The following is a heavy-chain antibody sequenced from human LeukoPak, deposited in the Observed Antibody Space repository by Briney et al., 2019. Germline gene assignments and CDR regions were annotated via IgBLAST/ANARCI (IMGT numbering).Heavy chain of an antibody. Sequence: PSETLSLTCTVSGGSISSSSYYWGWIRQPPGKGLEWIGSIYYSGSTYYNPSLKSRVTISVDTSKNQFSLKLSSVTAADTAVYYCARSELWSSYYYYMDVWGKGTTVTVSS. CDR2: IYYSGST. CDR1: GGSISSSSYY. CDR3: ARSELWSSYYYYMDV. V-gene: IGHV4-39*01. D-gene: IGHD5-18*01. J-gene: IGHJ6*03.